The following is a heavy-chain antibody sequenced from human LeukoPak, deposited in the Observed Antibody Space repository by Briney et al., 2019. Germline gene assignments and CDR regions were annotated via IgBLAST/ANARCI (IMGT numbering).Heavy chain of an antibody. CDR1: GFTFSSYS. CDR3: ARDSAGSGSYYPLGY. J-gene: IGHJ4*02. D-gene: IGHD3-10*01. CDR2: ISSSSSYI. Sequence: GGSLGLSCAASGFTFSSYSMNWVRQAPGKGLEWVSSISSSSSYIYYADSVKGRFTISRDNAKNSLYLQMNSLRAEDTAVYYCARDSAGSGSYYPLGYWGQGTLVTVSS. V-gene: IGHV3-21*01.